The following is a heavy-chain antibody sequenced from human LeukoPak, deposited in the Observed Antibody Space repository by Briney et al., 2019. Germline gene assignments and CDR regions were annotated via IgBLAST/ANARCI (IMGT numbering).Heavy chain of an antibody. D-gene: IGHD2-15*01. J-gene: IGHJ4*02. Sequence: SQTLSLTCTVSGASISSSSYAWGWIRQPPGKGLEWVASIYYTENTYYNPSLQSRVSISVDKSKNEFSPMMSSVTAADTPVYYCAREKTSYCSGGSCYKGARFEYWGQGTLVTVSS. CDR2: IYYTENT. CDR3: AREKTSYCSGGSCYKGARFEY. CDR1: GASISSSSYA. V-gene: IGHV4-39*02.